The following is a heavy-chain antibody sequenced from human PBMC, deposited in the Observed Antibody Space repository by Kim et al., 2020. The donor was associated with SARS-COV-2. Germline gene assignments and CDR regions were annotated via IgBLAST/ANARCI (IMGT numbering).Heavy chain of an antibody. CDR1: GFTFRNYA. CDR3: VTDLARCLAAFYYYGMD. D-gene: IGHD4-17*01. Sequence: GGSLRLSCGASGFTFRNYALHWVRQAPGKGPEWVAVISYDGTNKYYADSVRGRFTISRDNSKNTLYLEMNSLRIEDTGLYYCVTDLARCLAAFYYYGMD. J-gene: IGHJ6*01. V-gene: IGHV3-30-3*01. CDR2: ISYDGTNK.